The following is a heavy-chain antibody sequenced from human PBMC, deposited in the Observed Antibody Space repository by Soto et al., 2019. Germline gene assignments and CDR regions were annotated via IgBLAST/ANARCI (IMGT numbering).Heavy chain of an antibody. D-gene: IGHD6-19*01. Sequence: PGLTLRLPCAASAFSFRDYDRHWVCQRKGKGLEWVSALGSARDPYYVRSGKSRFSVSRHNAQNSLFLQMNNLRGDDTAVYFCARAYLGGLAGRADYYYAMDVWGRGTTGTVSS. V-gene: IGHV3-13*05. CDR3: ARAYLGGLAGRADYYYAMDV. J-gene: IGHJ6*02. CDR1: AFSFRDYD. CDR2: LGSARDP.